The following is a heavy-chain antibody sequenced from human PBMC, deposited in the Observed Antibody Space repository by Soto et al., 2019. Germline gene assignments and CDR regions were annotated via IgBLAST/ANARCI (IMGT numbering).Heavy chain of an antibody. CDR3: AREDYSNYPCWFDP. V-gene: IGHV4-61*01. CDR2: IYYSGST. J-gene: IGHJ5*02. D-gene: IGHD4-4*01. CDR1: GGSVSSGSDY. Sequence: SETLSLTCTVSGGSVSSGSDYWSWIRQPPGKGLEWMGYIYYSGSTYYNRSLKSRGTISVDTSKNQFSLKLSSVTAADTAVYYCAREDYSNYPCWFDPWGQGTLVTVSS.